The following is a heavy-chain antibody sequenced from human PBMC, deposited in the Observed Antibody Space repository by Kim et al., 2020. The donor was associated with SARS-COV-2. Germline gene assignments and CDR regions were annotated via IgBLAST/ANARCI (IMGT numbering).Heavy chain of an antibody. J-gene: IGHJ4*02. V-gene: IGHV4-59*13. D-gene: IGHD3-22*01. CDR3: ARRYDTNGFYYR. CDR1: GGSIRNYY. CDR2: IYYSGST. Sequence: SETLSLTCTVSGGSIRNYYWSWIRQPPGKGLEWIGYIYYSGSTDYNPSLKSRATISVDTSKNQFSLILSSVTAADTAVYYCARRYDTNGFYYRWGQGTLVTVSS.